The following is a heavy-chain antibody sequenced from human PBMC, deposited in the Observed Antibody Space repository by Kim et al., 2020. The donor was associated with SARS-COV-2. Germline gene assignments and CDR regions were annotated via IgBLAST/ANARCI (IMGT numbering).Heavy chain of an antibody. CDR2: INPNSGGT. V-gene: IGHV1-2*02. J-gene: IGHJ4*02. D-gene: IGHD6-13*01. CDR3: ARGLFIAAEKAGEDY. CDR1: GYTFTGYY. Sequence: ASVKVSCKASGYTFTGYYMHWVRQAPGQGLEWMGWINPNSGGTNYAQKFQGRVTMTRDTSISTAYMELSRLRSDDTAVYYCARGLFIAAEKAGEDYWGQGTLVTVSS.